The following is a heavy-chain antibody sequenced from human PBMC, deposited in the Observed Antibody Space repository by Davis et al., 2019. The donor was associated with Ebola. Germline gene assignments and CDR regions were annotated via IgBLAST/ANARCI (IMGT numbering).Heavy chain of an antibody. CDR2: ISYDGSNK. CDR3: AKSGLSFGVVKYHYGMDV. J-gene: IGHJ6*04. V-gene: IGHV3-30-3*02. CDR1: GFTFSSYS. Sequence: GESLKISCAASGFTFSSYSMHWVRQAPGKGLEWVAVISYDGSNKYYADSVKGRFTISRDNSNKTLYLQMNSLRAEDTAVYYWAKSGLSFGVVKYHYGMDVWGKGTTVTVSS. D-gene: IGHD3-3*01.